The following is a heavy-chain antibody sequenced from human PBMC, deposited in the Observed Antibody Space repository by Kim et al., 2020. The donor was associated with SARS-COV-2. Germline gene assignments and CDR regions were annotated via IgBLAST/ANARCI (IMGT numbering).Heavy chain of an antibody. V-gene: IGHV4-34*01. CDR3: ARALGYCSSTSCYLDY. D-gene: IGHD2-2*01. Sequence: SETLSLTCAVYGGSFSGYYWSWIRQPPGKGLEWIGEINHSGSTNYNPSLKSRVTISVDTSKNQFSLKLSSVTAADTAVYYCARALGYCSSTSCYLDYWGQGTLVTVSS. CDR1: GGSFSGYY. CDR2: INHSGST. J-gene: IGHJ4*02.